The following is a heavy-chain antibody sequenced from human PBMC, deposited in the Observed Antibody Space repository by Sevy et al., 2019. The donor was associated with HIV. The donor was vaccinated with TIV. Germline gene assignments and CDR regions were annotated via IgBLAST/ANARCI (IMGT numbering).Heavy chain of an antibody. V-gene: IGHV1-8*03. J-gene: IGHJ6*02. Sequence: ASVKVSCKASGYTFTSYDINWVRQATGQGLEWMGWMNPNSGNTGYAQKFQGRVTITRNTSISTAYMELSSLRSEDTAVYYCARGYFPVGDGVRYYYYGMDVWGQGTTVTVSS. CDR3: ARGYFPVGDGVRYYYYGMDV. CDR2: MNPNSGNT. CDR1: GYTFTSYD. D-gene: IGHD3-3*01.